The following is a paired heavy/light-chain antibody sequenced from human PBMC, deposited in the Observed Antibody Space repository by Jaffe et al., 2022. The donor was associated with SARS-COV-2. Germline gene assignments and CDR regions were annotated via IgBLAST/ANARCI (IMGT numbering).Heavy chain of an antibody. V-gene: IGHV3-48*02. CDR1: GFTFSIYS. CDR2: ISSSGSTI. D-gene: IGHD4-4*01. Sequence: EVQLVESGGVLVQPGGSLRLSCAASGFTFSIYSMNWVRQAPGKGLEWVSYISSSGSTIYYADSVKGRFTISRDNAKNSLYLQMNSLRDEDTAVYYCARTTNDYSKNFDYWGQGTLVTVSS. CDR3: ARTTNDYSKNFDY. J-gene: IGHJ4*02.
Light chain of an antibody. V-gene: IGLV3-9*01. J-gene: IGLJ2*01. CDR1: NIGSKN. CDR2: RDS. CDR3: QVWDSSTVI. Sequence: SYELTQPLSVSVALGQTARITCGGKNIGSKNVHWYQQKPGQAPVLVIYRDSNRPSGIPERFSGSNSGNMATLTISRAQAGDEADYYCQVWDSSTVIFGGGTKLTVL.